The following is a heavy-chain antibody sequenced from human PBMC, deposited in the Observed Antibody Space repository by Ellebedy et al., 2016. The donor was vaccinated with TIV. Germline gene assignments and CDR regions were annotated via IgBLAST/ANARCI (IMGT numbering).Heavy chain of an antibody. CDR2: INPNSGGT. J-gene: IGHJ6*02. Sequence: AASVKVSCKASGYTFTDYYIHWVRQAPGQGLEWMGWINPNSGGTNYAQKFQGWVTMTRDTSISTAYMELSRLRTEDTAVYYCARDSDSSSWYFGGYYYYGMDVWGQGTTVTVSS. V-gene: IGHV1-2*04. D-gene: IGHD6-13*01. CDR1: GYTFTDYY. CDR3: ARDSDSSSWYFGGYYYYGMDV.